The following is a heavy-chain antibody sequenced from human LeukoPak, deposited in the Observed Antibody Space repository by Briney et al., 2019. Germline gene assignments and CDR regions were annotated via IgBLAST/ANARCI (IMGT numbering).Heavy chain of an antibody. CDR2: MNHSGST. V-gene: IGHV4-34*01. Sequence: PSETLSLTCAVYGGSFSGCYWSWIRQPPGKGLEWIGEMNHSGSTNYNASLKSRVTISVDTSKNQFSLKLSSVTAADTAVYYCARRPQYSGYGPLDYWGQGTLVTVST. J-gene: IGHJ4*02. D-gene: IGHD5-12*01. CDR1: GGSFSGCY. CDR3: ARRPQYSGYGPLDY.